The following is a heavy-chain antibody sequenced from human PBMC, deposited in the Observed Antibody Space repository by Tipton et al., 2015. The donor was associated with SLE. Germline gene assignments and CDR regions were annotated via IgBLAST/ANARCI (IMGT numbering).Heavy chain of an antibody. J-gene: IGHJ5*02. CDR1: GFTFSDDY. CDR3: ARGDIVGVPATIVPNWFDP. V-gene: IGHV3-11*01. CDR2: ISRRGSDM. D-gene: IGHD5-24*01. Sequence: GSLRLSCAASGFTFSDDYMSWIRQAPGKGLEWVSYISRRGSDMSDSVKGRFTISRDSAKNSLFLEMNSLRADDTAVYYCARGDIVGVPATIVPNWFDPWGQGTQVTVSS.